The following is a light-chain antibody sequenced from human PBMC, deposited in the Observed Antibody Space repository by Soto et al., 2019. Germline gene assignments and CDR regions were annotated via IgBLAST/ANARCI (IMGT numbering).Light chain of an antibody. J-gene: IGKJ1*01. V-gene: IGKV1-5*03. CDR2: KAS. Sequence: DIQMTQSPSTLSGSVGDRVTITCRASQTISSWLAWYQQKPGKAPKLLIYKASTLKSGVPSRFSGSGSGTEFTLTISSLQLDDFATYYCQHYNSYSVAFGQGTKVDIK. CDR3: QHYNSYSVA. CDR1: QTISSW.